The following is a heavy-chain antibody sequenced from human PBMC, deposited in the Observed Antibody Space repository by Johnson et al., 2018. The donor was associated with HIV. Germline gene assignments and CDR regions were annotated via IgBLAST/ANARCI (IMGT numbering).Heavy chain of an antibody. Sequence: VQLVESGGGVVQPGGSLRLSCAASGFTVSSNYMSWVRQAPGKGLEWVSVIYSGGSTYYTVSVKGRFTISRDNAKNTLYLQMNSLRAEDTDVYYCAREGTYYYDNSGYNDAFDVWGQGTMVTVSS. CDR2: IYSGGST. CDR3: AREGTYYYDNSGYNDAFDV. D-gene: IGHD3-22*01. CDR1: GFTVSSNY. V-gene: IGHV3-66*01. J-gene: IGHJ3*01.